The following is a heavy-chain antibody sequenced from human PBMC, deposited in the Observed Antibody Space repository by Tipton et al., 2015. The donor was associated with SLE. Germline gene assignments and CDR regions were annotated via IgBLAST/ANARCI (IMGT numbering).Heavy chain of an antibody. CDR2: THFSGST. Sequence: TLSPTCTVSGASISSHYWTWIRQSPGKGLEWIGYTHFSGSTNYNLSLKTRVTVSVDTSKRHFSLKLTSVTAADTAVYYCARGGGDSVAAFDIWGQGTLVTVSS. J-gene: IGHJ3*02. D-gene: IGHD2-21*01. CDR1: GASISSHY. V-gene: IGHV4-59*11. CDR3: ARGGGDSVAAFDI.